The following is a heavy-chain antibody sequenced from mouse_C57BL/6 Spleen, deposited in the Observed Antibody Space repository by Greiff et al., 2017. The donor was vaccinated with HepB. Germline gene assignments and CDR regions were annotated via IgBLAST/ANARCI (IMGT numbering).Heavy chain of an antibody. Sequence: EVQLVESEGGLVQPGSSMKLSCTASGFTFSDYYMAWVRQVPEKGLEWVANINYDGSSTYYLDSLKSRFIISRDNAKNILYLQMSSLKSEDTATYYCARANYDYDVGYAMDYWGQGTSVTVSS. CDR3: ARANYDYDVGYAMDY. CDR2: INYDGSST. D-gene: IGHD2-4*01. J-gene: IGHJ4*01. V-gene: IGHV5-16*01. CDR1: GFTFSDYY.